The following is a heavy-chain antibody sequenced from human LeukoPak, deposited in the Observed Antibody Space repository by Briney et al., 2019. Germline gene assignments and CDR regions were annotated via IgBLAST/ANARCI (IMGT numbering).Heavy chain of an antibody. Sequence: PGGSLRLSCAASGFTFSSYWMHWVRQAPGKGLVWVSRINSDGSSTSYTDSVKGRFTISRDNAKNTLYLQMNGLRVEDTAVYYCARDFEYSGSYYYYYYMDVWGKGTTVTVSS. CDR2: INSDGSST. CDR3: ARDFEYSGSYYYYYYMDV. D-gene: IGHD6-6*01. CDR1: GFTFSSYW. V-gene: IGHV3-74*01. J-gene: IGHJ6*03.